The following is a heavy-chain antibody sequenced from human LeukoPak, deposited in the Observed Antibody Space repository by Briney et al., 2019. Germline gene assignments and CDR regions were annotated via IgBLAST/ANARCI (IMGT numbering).Heavy chain of an antibody. D-gene: IGHD2-15*01. CDR2: TYSGGVT. V-gene: IGHV3-53*01. J-gene: IGHJ6*02. CDR1: GFTVSTKY. Sequence: GGSLRLSCAASGFTVSTKYMSWVRQSPVKGLEWVSITYSGGVTYYADSVRGRFTISRDNSKNTMDLQMDSLRADDTAIYYCAREKSRGGDFYGMDVWGQGATVTVSS. CDR3: AREKSRGGDFYGMDV.